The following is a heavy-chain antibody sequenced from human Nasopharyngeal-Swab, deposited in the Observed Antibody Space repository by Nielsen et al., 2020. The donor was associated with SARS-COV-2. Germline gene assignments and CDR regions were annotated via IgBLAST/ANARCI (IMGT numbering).Heavy chain of an antibody. D-gene: IGHD6-13*01. Sequence: GESLKISCAASGLTFSSYSMNWVRQAPGKGLEWVSSISSSSSYIYYADSVKGRFTISRDNAKNTLYLQMNSLRAEDTAVYYCARGGSYSSSWYPTYWGQGTLVTISS. J-gene: IGHJ4*02. CDR3: ARGGSYSSSWYPTY. V-gene: IGHV3-21*01. CDR2: ISSSSSYI. CDR1: GLTFSSYS.